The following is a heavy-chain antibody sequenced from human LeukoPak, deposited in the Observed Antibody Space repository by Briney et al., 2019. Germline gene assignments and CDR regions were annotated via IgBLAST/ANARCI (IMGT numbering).Heavy chain of an antibody. CDR1: GYTFTSYD. V-gene: IGHV1-8*01. J-gene: IGHJ4*02. CDR2: MNPNSGNT. CDR3: ARGPIVEMATIDDFPFDY. D-gene: IGHD5-24*01. Sequence: ASVKVSCKASGYTFTSYDINWVRQATGQGLEWMGWMNPNSGNTGYAQKFQGGVTMTRNTSISTAYMELSSLRSEDTAVYYCARGPIVEMATIDDFPFDYWGQGTLVTVSS.